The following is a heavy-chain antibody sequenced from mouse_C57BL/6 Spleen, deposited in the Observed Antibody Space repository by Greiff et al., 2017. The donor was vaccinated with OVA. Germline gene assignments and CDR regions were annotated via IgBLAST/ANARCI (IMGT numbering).Heavy chain of an antibody. V-gene: IGHV5-6*01. J-gene: IGHJ2*01. CDR2: ISSGGSYT. Sequence: EVQGVESGGDLVKPGGSLKLSCAASGFTFSSYGMSWVRQTPDKRLEWVATISSGGSYTYYPDSVKGRFTISRDNAKNTLYLQMSSLKSEDTAMYYCARPNPHFDYWGQGTTLTVSS. CDR1: GFTFSSYG. CDR3: ARPNPHFDY.